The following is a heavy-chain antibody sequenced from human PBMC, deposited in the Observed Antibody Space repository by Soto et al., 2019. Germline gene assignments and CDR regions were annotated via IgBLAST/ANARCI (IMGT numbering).Heavy chain of an antibody. J-gene: IGHJ4*02. CDR1: GFTFSNAW. CDR3: TTFDYIWGSDLYRGAY. Sequence: GGSLRLSCAASGFTFSNAWMSWVRQAPGKGLEWVARIKSKIDGGTMDHAAPLKGRFTISRDDSKNTLYLQMDSLETEDTAVFFCTTFDYIWGSDLYRGAYWGQGVLVTVSS. D-gene: IGHD3-16*02. V-gene: IGHV3-15*01. CDR2: IKSKIDGGTM.